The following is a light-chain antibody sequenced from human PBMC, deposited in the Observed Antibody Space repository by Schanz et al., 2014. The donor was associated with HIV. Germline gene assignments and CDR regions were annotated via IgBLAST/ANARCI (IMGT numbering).Light chain of an antibody. J-gene: IGKJ4*01. CDR1: QNISTY. Sequence: DMQMTQSPSSLSASVGDRVTITCRASQNISTYLNWYQQRPGKAPKLLIYAALNLQSGVPSRFSGSGSGTEFTLTISSLQPEDFATYYCLQHNNYPPLTFGGGTKVEIK. V-gene: IGKV1-17*01. CDR2: AAL. CDR3: LQHNNYPPLT.